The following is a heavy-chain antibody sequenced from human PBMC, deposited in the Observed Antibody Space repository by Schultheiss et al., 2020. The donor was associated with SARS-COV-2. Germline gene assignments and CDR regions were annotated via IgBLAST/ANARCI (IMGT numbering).Heavy chain of an antibody. D-gene: IGHD3-10*01. Sequence: GGSLRLSCAASGFTFSSYAMHWVRQAPGKGLEYVSAISSNGGSTYYADSVKGRFTISRDNSKNTLYLHMNSLRAYDTAVYYCAKSSRFDPLSTFDYWGQGALVTVSS. CDR3: AKSSRFDPLSTFDY. J-gene: IGHJ4*02. CDR1: GFTFSSYA. CDR2: ISSNGGST. V-gene: IGHV3-64*04.